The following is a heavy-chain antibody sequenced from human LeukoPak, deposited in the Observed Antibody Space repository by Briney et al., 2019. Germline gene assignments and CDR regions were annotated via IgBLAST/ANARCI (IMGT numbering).Heavy chain of an antibody. CDR1: GFTFSTYG. Sequence: GGSLRLSCAAPGFTFSTYGMHWVRQAPGKGLEWVALIWSDGSNKYSADSVKGRFTISRDNSRNTLYLQMDSLRAEDTAVYYCASASLYSSSWYGAFDIWGQGTMVTVSS. CDR3: ASASLYSSSWYGAFDI. V-gene: IGHV3-33*01. D-gene: IGHD6-13*01. J-gene: IGHJ3*02. CDR2: IWSDGSNK.